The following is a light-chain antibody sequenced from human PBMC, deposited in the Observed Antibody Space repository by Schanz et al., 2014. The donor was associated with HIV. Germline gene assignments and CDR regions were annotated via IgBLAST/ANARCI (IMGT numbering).Light chain of an antibody. CDR2: DNT. J-gene: IGLJ3*02. Sequence: QSVLAQPPSVSGAPGQRVTISCTGTSSNIGAGYDVHWYQLLPGTAPTLLIFDNTNRPSGVPARFSGSKSGSSASLAISGLQDEDEADYFCQSFDSSLNGVVFGGGTKVTVL. V-gene: IGLV1-40*01. CDR1: SSNIGAGYD. CDR3: QSFDSSLNGVV.